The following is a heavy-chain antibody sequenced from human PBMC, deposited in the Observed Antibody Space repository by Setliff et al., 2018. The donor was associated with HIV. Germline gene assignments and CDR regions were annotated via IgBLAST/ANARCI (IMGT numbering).Heavy chain of an antibody. CDR3: VRGVQSPPHYSYYYMDV. CDR1: RSTFNSHT. J-gene: IGHJ6*03. D-gene: IGHD3-3*01. Sequence: GASVKVSCKASRSTFNSHTINWVRQAPGQGLDWMGRIIPILGVANYAQRFQGKVTITADKSTSTACMELTSLRFDDTAMYYCVRGVQSPPHYSYYYMDVWGEGTMVTVSS. CDR2: IIPILGVA. V-gene: IGHV1-69*02.